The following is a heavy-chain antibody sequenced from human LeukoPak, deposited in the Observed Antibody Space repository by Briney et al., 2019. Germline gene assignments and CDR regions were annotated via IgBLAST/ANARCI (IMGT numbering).Heavy chain of an antibody. D-gene: IGHD6-19*01. CDR2: INPSGGST. J-gene: IGHJ4*02. Sequence: ASVKVSCKASGYTFTSYDINWVRQAPGQGLEWMGIINPSGGSTSYAQKFQGRVTMTRDTSTSTVYMELSSLRSEDTAVYYCARNGPNSSGWSYPFDYWGQGTLVTVSS. CDR3: ARNGPNSSGWSYPFDY. V-gene: IGHV1-46*01. CDR1: GYTFTSYD.